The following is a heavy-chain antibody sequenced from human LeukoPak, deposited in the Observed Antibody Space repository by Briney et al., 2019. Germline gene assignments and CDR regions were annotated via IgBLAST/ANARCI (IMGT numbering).Heavy chain of an antibody. D-gene: IGHD3-10*01. Sequence: GGSLRLSCAASGFTFDDYAMHWLGQAPGTGLEGLSGISWNSGSIGYADSVKGRFTISRDNAKNSLYLQMNSLSAEDMALYYCARDSGGQHIGGPFDYWGQGTLVTVSS. J-gene: IGHJ4*02. V-gene: IGHV3-9*03. CDR2: ISWNSGSI. CDR3: ARDSGGQHIGGPFDY. CDR1: GFTFDDYA.